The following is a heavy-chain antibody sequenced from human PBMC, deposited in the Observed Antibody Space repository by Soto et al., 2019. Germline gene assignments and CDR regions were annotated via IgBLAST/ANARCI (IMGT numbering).Heavy chain of an antibody. Sequence: GESLKISCAASGFTFSGSAMHWVRQSSGKGLEWVGRIRSKTNSYATAYAASVKGRFTISRDDSKDTAYLQMNSLKTEDTAVYYCTRDPRNYYDSTGSANWFDPWGQGTLVTVSS. CDR1: GFTFSGSA. J-gene: IGHJ5*02. CDR2: IRSKTNSYAT. CDR3: TRDPRNYYDSTGSANWFDP. D-gene: IGHD3-22*01. V-gene: IGHV3-73*01.